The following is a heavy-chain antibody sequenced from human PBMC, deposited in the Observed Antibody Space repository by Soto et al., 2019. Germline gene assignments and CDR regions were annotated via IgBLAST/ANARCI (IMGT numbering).Heavy chain of an antibody. D-gene: IGHD2-21*02. CDR3: AREDDGGDRDYYGLDV. CDR2: IYYSGSI. Sequence: WTWIRQSPGKGLDGIGYIYYSGSIFYNPSFKSRVTISVDTSKNQFSLQLSSVTAADTAVYFCAREDDGGDRDYYGLDVWGQGTTVTVSS. V-gene: IGHV4-30-4*08. J-gene: IGHJ6*02.